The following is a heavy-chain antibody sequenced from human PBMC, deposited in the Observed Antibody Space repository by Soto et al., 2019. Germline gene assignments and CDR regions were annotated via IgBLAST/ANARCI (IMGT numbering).Heavy chain of an antibody. J-gene: IGHJ4*02. D-gene: IGHD3-3*01. CDR1: GFTVSSNY. V-gene: IGHV3-66*01. CDR2: IYSGGST. CDR3: ARGGAIFGVALSFDY. Sequence: GGSLRLSCAASGFTVSSNYMSWVRQAPGKGLEWVSVIYSGGSTYYADSVKGRFTISRDNSKNTLYLQMNSLRAEDTAVYYCARGGAIFGVALSFDYWGQGTLVTVSS.